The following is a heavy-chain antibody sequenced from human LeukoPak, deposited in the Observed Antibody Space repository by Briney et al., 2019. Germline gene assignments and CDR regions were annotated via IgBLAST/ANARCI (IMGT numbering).Heavy chain of an antibody. J-gene: IGHJ4*02. D-gene: IGHD1-1*01. CDR3: ARQERQAFDY. CDR2: ISPYSGNT. CDR1: GYTFTSYG. Sequence: ASVKVSCKASGYTFTSYGLIWVRQAPGQGLEWMGWISPYSGNTNYAQKLQGRVTMTTDTSTSTAYMELRSLRSDDTPVYYCARQERQAFDYWGQETLVTVSS. V-gene: IGHV1-18*01.